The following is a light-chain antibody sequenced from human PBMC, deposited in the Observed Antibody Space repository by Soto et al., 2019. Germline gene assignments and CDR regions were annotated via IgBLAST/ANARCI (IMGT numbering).Light chain of an antibody. Sequence: DSQMTHSLSTVSGSVGYRVTISCRASQTISSWLAWYQQKPGKAPKLLXYDASSLESGVPSRFSGSGSGTEFTLTISSLQPDDFATYYCQQYKSSSPETFGQGTQVDIK. V-gene: IGKV1-5*01. CDR2: DAS. J-gene: IGKJ1*01. CDR1: QTISSW. CDR3: QQYKSSSPET.